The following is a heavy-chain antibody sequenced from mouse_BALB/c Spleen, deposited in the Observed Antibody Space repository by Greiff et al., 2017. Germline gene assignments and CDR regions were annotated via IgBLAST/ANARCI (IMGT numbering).Heavy chain of an antibody. CDR2: IRSKSNNYAT. V-gene: IGHV10-1*02. CDR1: GFTFNTYA. Sequence: EVQLVESGGGLVQPKGSLKLSCAASGFTFNTYAMNWVRQAPGKGLEWVARIRSKSNNYATYYADSVKDRFTISRDDSQSMLYLQMNNLKTEDTAMYYCVGYYDYDEYFDVWGAGTTVTVSS. D-gene: IGHD2-4*01. CDR3: VGYYDYDEYFDV. J-gene: IGHJ1*01.